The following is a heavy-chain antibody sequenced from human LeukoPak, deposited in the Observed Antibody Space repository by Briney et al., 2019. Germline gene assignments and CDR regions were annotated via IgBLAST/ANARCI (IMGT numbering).Heavy chain of an antibody. CDR1: GFTFSNYW. Sequence: GGSLRLSCAASGFTFSNYWMTWVRQSPGKGLEWVANIKHDGSEKYYVDSVKGRFTISRDNGKNSLYLQMNSLRAEDTAVFYCARGGMVRRVMGAFDIWGQGTLVTVSS. V-gene: IGHV3-7*01. J-gene: IGHJ3*02. D-gene: IGHD3-10*01. CDR3: ARGGMVRRVMGAFDI. CDR2: IKHDGSEK.